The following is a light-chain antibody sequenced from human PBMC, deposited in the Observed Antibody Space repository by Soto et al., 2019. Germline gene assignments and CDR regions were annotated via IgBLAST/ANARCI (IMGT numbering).Light chain of an antibody. V-gene: IGLV2-18*02. CDR3: TSYASGSAYV. CDR1: SSDVGGYNR. CDR2: DVS. J-gene: IGLJ1*01. Sequence: QSALTQPPSVSGSPGQSVAISCTGTSSDVGGYNRVSWYQQAPGKAPKLLIYDVSNRPSGGSTRFSGSKSGNTASLTISGLAAEDQADYYCTSYASGSAYVFGSGTKVTVL.